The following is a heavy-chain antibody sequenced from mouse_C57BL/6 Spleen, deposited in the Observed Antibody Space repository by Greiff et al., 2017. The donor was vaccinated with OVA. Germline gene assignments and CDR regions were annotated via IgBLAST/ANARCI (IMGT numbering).Heavy chain of an antibody. J-gene: IGHJ4*01. CDR1: GYTFTDYE. CDR2: IDPETGGT. V-gene: IGHV1-15*01. D-gene: IGHD2-3*01. CDR3: TRGGWLLGYAMDY. Sequence: QVQLQQSGAELVRPGASVTLSCKASGYTFTDYEMHWVKQTPVHGLEWIGAIDPETGGTAYNQKFKGKAILTADKSSSTAYMELRSLTSEDSAVYYCTRGGWLLGYAMDYWGQGTSGTVSS.